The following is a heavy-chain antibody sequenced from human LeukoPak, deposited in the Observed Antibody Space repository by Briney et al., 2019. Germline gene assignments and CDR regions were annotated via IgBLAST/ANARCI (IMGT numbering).Heavy chain of an antibody. V-gene: IGHV4-59*08. Sequence: KPSETLSLTCTVSGGSISSYYWSWIRQPPGKGLEWIGYIYYSGSTNYNPSLKSRVTISVDTSKNQFSLKLSSVTAADTAVYYCARTYGYGVGPPGDAFDNWGQGTLVTVPS. J-gene: IGHJ3*02. D-gene: IGHD3-16*01. CDR1: GGSISSYY. CDR2: IYYSGST. CDR3: ARTYGYGVGPPGDAFDN.